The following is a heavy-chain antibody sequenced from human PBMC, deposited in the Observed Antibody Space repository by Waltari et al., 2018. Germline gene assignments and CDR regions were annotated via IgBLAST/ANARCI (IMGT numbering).Heavy chain of an antibody. D-gene: IGHD1-26*01. CDR2: KNPNSGNT. V-gene: IGHV1-8*02. J-gene: IGHJ6*03. Sequence: QVQLVQSGAEVKKPGASVKVSCKASGYTFTSYDINWVRQATGQGLEWMGWKNPNSGNTGYAQKFQGRVTITRNTSISTAYMELSSLRSEDTAVYYCVRGRSTRPYYYYMDVWGKGTTVTVSS. CDR3: VRGRSTRPYYYYMDV. CDR1: GYTFTSYD.